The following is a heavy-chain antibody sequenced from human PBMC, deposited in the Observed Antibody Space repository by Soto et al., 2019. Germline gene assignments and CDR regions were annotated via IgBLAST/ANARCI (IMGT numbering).Heavy chain of an antibody. CDR2: MYPGDSDI. CDR3: ARSPDYDILTGYYHFDY. J-gene: IGHJ4*02. D-gene: IGHD3-9*01. CDR1: GYSFTTYW. Sequence: PGESLKISCMTSGYSFTTYWVGWVRQMPWKGLEWMAIMYPGDSDIKYSPSFQGQVTISADKSTSIAYLQWSSLKASDTAMYYCARSPDYDILTGYYHFDYWGQGTLVTVSS. V-gene: IGHV5-51*01.